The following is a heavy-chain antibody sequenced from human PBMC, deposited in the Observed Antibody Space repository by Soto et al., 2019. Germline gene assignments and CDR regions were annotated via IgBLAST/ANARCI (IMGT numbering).Heavy chain of an antibody. CDR3: ERRLSATCFFAS. CDR2: IYSGGST. D-gene: IGHD3-3*01. Sequence: SETLSLTCNVSGGAISGRSNYWGWIRQPPGKGLEYIGSIYSGGSTYYNPSLKSRVTLSVDTSQNQSFLRLTSVTAADRFFYSCERRLSATCFFASWGWGTRAPV. CDR1: GGAISGRSNY. J-gene: IGHJ5*02. V-gene: IGHV4-39*01.